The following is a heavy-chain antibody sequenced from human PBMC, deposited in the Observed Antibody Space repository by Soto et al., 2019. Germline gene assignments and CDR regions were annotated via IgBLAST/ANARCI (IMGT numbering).Heavy chain of an antibody. CDR1: GYTFTSYG. CDR3: TRDTGYESDS. J-gene: IGHJ4*02. V-gene: IGHV1-18*01. D-gene: IGHD5-12*01. Sequence: QVQLVQSGAEVKKPGASVKVSCKASGYTFTSYGISWVRQAPGQGLEWMGWISAYNGNTNYAQKLQGRVTLTTDTAPSTAYLALRSPRSDDTAVYYCTRDTGYESDSWGQGTLVTVSS. CDR2: ISAYNGNT.